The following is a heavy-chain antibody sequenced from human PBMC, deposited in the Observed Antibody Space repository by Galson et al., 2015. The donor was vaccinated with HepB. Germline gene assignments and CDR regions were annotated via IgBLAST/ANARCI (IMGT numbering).Heavy chain of an antibody. J-gene: IGHJ4*02. CDR2: ISYDGSNK. Sequence: SLRLSCAASGFTFSSYAMHWVRQAPGKGLEWVAVISYDGSNKYYADSVKGRFTISRDNSKNTLYLQMSSLKASDTAMYFCARIARGGSGSCYTAWGYWGQGILVTVSS. V-gene: IGHV3-30*04. CDR3: ARIARGGSGSCYTAWGY. CDR1: GFTFSSYA. D-gene: IGHD3-10*01.